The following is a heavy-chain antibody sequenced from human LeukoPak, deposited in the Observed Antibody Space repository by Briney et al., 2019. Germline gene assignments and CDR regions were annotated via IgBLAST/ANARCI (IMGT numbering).Heavy chain of an antibody. V-gene: IGHV3-30-3*01. CDR3: VHRSYTSAWYHSLVLDY. CDR2: ISYDGSNK. CDR1: GFTFSSYA. J-gene: IGHJ4*02. D-gene: IGHD6-13*01. Sequence: GGSLRLSCAASGFTFSSYAMHWVRQAPGKGLEWVAVISYDGSNKYYADSVKGRFTISRDNSKNTLYLQMNSLRAEDTAVYYCVHRSYTSAWYHSLVLDYWGQGTLVTVSS.